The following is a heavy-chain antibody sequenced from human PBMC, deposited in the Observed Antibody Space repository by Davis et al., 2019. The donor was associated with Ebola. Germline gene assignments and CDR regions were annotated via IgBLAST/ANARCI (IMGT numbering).Heavy chain of an antibody. CDR1: GFTFSSYS. CDR3: ARDRGDSSGYYYFDY. CDR2: ISSSSSYK. J-gene: IGHJ4*02. V-gene: IGHV3-21*01. D-gene: IGHD3-22*01. Sequence: GGSLRLSCAASGFTFSSYSMNWVRQAPGKGLEWVSSISSSSSYKYYADSVKGRFTISRDNSKNTLYLQMNSLRAEDTAVYYCARDRGDSSGYYYFDYWGQGTPVTVSS.